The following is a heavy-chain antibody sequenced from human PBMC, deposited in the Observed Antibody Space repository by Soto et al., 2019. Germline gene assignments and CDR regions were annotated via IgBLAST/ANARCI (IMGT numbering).Heavy chain of an antibody. CDR1: GFAFNTYA. CDR2: VAASGVNI. CDR3: APLWRDGDYEGY. V-gene: IGHV3-23*01. D-gene: IGHD4-17*01. J-gene: IGHJ4*02. Sequence: EVKLLESGGGLVQPGGSLRLSCAASGFAFNTYAMTWVRRAPGGGLEWVSSVAASGVNIFYADSVKGRFTVSRDNSKNTVVLQMNSLKSDDTALYCCAPLWRDGDYEGYWGQGTPVIVSP.